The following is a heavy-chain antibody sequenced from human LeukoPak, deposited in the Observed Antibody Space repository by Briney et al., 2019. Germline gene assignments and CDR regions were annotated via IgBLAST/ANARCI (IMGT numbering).Heavy chain of an antibody. CDR3: APDLRGSDWSVDY. J-gene: IGHJ4*02. CDR2: IINIGGNT. CDR1: GFTFPSYA. D-gene: IGHD3-9*01. V-gene: IGHV3-23*01. Sequence: GWAVTLSCVASGFTFPSYAMRWVRQARGKGLAWVSPIINIGGNTWYADSVKGRYTISRDNPKNQLSLQMDSLRADDSAVYFGAPDLRGSDWSVDYWGQGTLVSVSS.